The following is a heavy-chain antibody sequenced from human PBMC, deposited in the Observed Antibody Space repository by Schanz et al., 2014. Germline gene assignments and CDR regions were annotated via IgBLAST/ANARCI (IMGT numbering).Heavy chain of an antibody. Sequence: EVQLLESGGGLVQPGGSLRLSCAASGFTFSSHWMHWVRQDPGKGLVWVARINSVGSNTDYADSVKGRFTISRDNSKNTLYLQMNSLRAEDTAVYFCAKIERNEDWGQGSLVTVSS. V-gene: IGHV3-74*02. J-gene: IGHJ4*02. CDR1: GFTFSSHW. CDR3: AKIERNED. CDR2: INSVGSNT. D-gene: IGHD1-1*01.